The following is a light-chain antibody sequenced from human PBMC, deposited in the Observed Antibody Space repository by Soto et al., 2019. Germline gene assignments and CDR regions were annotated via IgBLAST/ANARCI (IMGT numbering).Light chain of an antibody. V-gene: IGLV1-40*01. J-gene: IGLJ2*01. CDR3: QSYDSSLNSRI. CDR1: SSNFGAGYD. CDR2: ANN. Sequence: QSALTQPPSVSGAPGQRVTMSCTGSSSNFGAGYDVHWYQHLPGTAPKLLIYANNNRPSGVPDRFSGSKSGTSASLAISGLQAEDEADYYCQSYDSSLNSRIFGGGTQLTVL.